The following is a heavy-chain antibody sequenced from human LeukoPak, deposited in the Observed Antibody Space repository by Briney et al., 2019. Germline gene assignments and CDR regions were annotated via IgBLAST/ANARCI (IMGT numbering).Heavy chain of an antibody. CDR2: VSAYDGST. Sequence: ASVKVSCKASGYSFTSYGFTWVRRAPGQGLEWMGWVSAYDGSTNYAQKIRGRVTMTTNASKNTVYMELRSLRFDDTAVYYCARGGRDGMDVWGQGTAVTVSS. V-gene: IGHV1-18*01. CDR3: ARGGRDGMDV. J-gene: IGHJ6*02. CDR1: GYSFTSYG. D-gene: IGHD3-10*01.